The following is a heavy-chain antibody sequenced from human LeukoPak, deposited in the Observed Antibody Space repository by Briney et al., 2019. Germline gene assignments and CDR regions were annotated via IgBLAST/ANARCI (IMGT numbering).Heavy chain of an antibody. J-gene: IGHJ3*02. CDR2: INPNSGGT. Sequence: GASVKVSCKASGYTFTSYGISWVRQAPGQGLEWMGWINPNSGGTNYAQKFQGRVTMTRDTSISTAYMELSRLRSDDTAVYYCALGYYDILTGYSPDAFDIWGQGTMVTVSS. CDR3: ALGYYDILTGYSPDAFDI. D-gene: IGHD3-9*01. CDR1: GYTFTSYG. V-gene: IGHV1-2*02.